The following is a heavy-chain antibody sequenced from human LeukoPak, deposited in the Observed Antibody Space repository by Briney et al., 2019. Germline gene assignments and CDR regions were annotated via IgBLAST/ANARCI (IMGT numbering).Heavy chain of an antibody. D-gene: IGHD2-21*01. CDR1: GFTFSTYA. J-gene: IGHJ4*02. V-gene: IGHV3-23*01. CDR3: AKAPVTTCRGAYCYPFDY. Sequence: PGGSLRLSCVASGFTFSTYAMSWVRQVPGKGLKGVSGISGGGATYYADSVKGRFTISRDSSKNTLFLQMNRLRPEDAPVYYCAKAPVTTCRGAYCYPFDYWGQGTLVTVSS. CDR2: ISGGGAT.